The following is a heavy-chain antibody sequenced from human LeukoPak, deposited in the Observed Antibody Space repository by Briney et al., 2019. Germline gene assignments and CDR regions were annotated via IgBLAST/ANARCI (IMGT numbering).Heavy chain of an antibody. J-gene: IGHJ5*02. CDR3: AREFKSGYGMWA. Sequence: GGSLRLSCTASGFTFSSYSMNWVRQAPGKGLEWVSSITSSSDYIYYADSVRGRFTISKDNAENSLHLQMNSLRADDTAVYYCAREFKSGYGMWAWGQGTLVTVSS. CDR2: ITSSSDYI. V-gene: IGHV3-21*01. D-gene: IGHD5-18*01. CDR1: GFTFSSYS.